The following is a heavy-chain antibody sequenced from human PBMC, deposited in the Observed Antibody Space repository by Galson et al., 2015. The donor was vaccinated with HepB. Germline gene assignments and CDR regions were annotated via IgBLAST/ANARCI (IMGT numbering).Heavy chain of an antibody. CDR1: GYTFTTYY. J-gene: IGHJ4*02. V-gene: IGHV1-46*01. Sequence: SVKVSCKASGYTFTTYYMHWVRQAPGQGLEWVGIINPGGGTTSYAQKFQGRVTMTRDTSTSTVYMDLISLKSEDTAVYYCAREKYGECLDYWGQGTLVTVSS. D-gene: IGHD4-17*01. CDR2: INPGGGTT. CDR3: AREKYGECLDY.